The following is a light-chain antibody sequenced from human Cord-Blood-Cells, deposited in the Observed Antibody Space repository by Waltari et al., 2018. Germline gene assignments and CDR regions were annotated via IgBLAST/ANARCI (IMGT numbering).Light chain of an antibody. J-gene: IGLJ2*01. CDR3: SSYAGSNNFVV. V-gene: IGLV1-47*01. CDR2: RNN. CDR1: SSNIGSNY. Sequence: QSVLTQPPSASGTPGQRVTISCSGSSSNIGSNYVYWYQQLPGTAPNLLIYRNNRRPSGVPDRFSGSKSGTSASLAISGLQAEDEADYYFSSYAGSNNFVVFGGGTKLTVL.